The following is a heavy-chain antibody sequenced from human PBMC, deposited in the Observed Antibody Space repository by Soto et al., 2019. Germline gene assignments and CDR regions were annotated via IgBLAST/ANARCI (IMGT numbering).Heavy chain of an antibody. CDR3: ARTIRSAATLYYFDY. D-gene: IGHD2-15*01. J-gene: IGHJ4*02. CDR2: IFSNDEK. V-gene: IGHV2-26*01. Sequence: QVTLKESGPVLVKPTETLTLTCTVSGFSLSNARMGVSWIRQPPGKALEWLAHIFSNDEKSYSTSLKSRLTISKDSSKSQVVLTITNMDPVDTATYYCARTIRSAATLYYFDYWGQGTLVTVSS. CDR1: GFSLSNARMG.